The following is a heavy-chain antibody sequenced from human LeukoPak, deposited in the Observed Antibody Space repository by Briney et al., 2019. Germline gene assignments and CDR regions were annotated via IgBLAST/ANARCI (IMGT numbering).Heavy chain of an antibody. CDR1: GGSISSSSYY. V-gene: IGHV4-39*07. CDR3: ARNTLGYVWGSYRYTEECYFDY. J-gene: IGHJ4*02. CDR2: IYYSGST. D-gene: IGHD3-16*02. Sequence: SETLSLTCTVSGGSISSSSYYWGWIRQPPGKGLEWIGSIYYSGSTYYNPSLKSRVTISVDTSKNQFSLKLSSVTAADTAVYYCARNTLGYVWGSYRYTEECYFDYWGQGTLVTVSS.